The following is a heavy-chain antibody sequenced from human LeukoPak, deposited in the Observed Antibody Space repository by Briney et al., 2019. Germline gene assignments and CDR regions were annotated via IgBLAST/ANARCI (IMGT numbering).Heavy chain of an antibody. CDR3: TGLAGGLSMDAGRRYYYYYMDV. CDR2: IIPIFGTA. Sequence: SVTVSCKASGGTFSSYAISWVRQAPGQGLERMGGIIPIFGTANYAQKFQGRVTITTDESTSTAYMELSSLRSEDTAAYYCTGLAGGLSMDAGRRYYYYYMDVWGKGTTVTVSS. J-gene: IGHJ6*03. D-gene: IGHD2/OR15-2a*01. CDR1: GGTFSSYA. V-gene: IGHV1-69*05.